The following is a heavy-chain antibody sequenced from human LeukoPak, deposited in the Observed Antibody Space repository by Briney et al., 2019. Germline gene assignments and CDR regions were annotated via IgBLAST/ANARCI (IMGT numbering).Heavy chain of an antibody. V-gene: IGHV3-30-3*01. D-gene: IGHD6-19*01. CDR1: GFTFSSYA. J-gene: IGHJ4*02. CDR3: ARDWWEFGKQWLVRYDY. CDR2: ISYDGSNK. Sequence: GGSLRLSCAASGFTFSSYAMHWVRQAPGKGLEWVAVISYDGSNKYYADSVKGRFTISRDNSKNTLYLQMNSLRAEDTAVYYCARDWWEFGKQWLVRYDYWGQGTLVTVSS.